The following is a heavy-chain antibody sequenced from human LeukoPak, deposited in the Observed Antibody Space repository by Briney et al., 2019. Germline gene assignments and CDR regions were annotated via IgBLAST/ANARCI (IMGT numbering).Heavy chain of an antibody. CDR1: GYTFTGYY. J-gene: IGHJ5*02. D-gene: IGHD3-10*01. Sequence: WASVKVSCKASGYTFTGYYMHWVRQAPGQGLEWMGWINPNSGGTNYAQKFQGRVTMTRDTSISTAYMELSRLRSDDTAVYYCARDPLSQYYCGSGSYYNNWFDPWGQGTLVTVSS. V-gene: IGHV1-2*02. CDR2: INPNSGGT. CDR3: ARDPLSQYYCGSGSYYNNWFDP.